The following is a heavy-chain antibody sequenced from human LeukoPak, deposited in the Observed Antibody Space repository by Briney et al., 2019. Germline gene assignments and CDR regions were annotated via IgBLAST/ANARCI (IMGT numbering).Heavy chain of an antibody. D-gene: IGHD1-1*01. CDR3: ASGTTMIPTDY. V-gene: IGHV1-69*02. J-gene: IGHJ4*02. Sequence: GASVKVSCKASGDTFSSYSITWVRQAPGQGLEWMGRINPYLGIANYAQRFQDRVTITADRSTSTAYMELSSLTSEDTAVYYCASGTTMIPTDYSGQGTPVTVSS. CDR2: INPYLGIA. CDR1: GDTFSSYS.